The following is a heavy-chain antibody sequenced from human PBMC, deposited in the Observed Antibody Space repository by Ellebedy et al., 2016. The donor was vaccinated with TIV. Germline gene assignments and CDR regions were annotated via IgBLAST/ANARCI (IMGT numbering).Heavy chain of an antibody. Sequence: AASVKVSCKASGYTFTMYFIHWVRQSPGQGLEWMGIINPSVGSTTYAQKFQGRVTMTRDTSTSTVYMELNGLRSDDTAVYFCARDEAMAGTGGAFEIWGPGKMGNVSS. V-gene: IGHV1-46*01. CDR2: INPSVGST. D-gene: IGHD6-19*01. CDR1: GYTFTMYF. CDR3: ARDEAMAGTGGAFEI. J-gene: IGHJ3*02.